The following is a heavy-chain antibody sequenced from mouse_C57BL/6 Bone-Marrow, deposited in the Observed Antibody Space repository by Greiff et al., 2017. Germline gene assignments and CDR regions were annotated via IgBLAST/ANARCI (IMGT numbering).Heavy chain of an antibody. V-gene: IGHV1-72*01. CDR3: ARDSCAQVYYYARDY. J-gene: IGHJ4*01. CDR2: IDPNSGGT. D-gene: IGHD3-2*02. Sequence: VQLQQSGAELVKPGASVKLSCKASGYTFTSYWMHWVKQRPGRGLEWIGRIDPNSGGTKYNEKFTGKATLTVDKTSSTAYMQLSSLTSEDSAVYYCARDSCAQVYYYARDYWGQGTSVTVSS. CDR1: GYTFTSYW.